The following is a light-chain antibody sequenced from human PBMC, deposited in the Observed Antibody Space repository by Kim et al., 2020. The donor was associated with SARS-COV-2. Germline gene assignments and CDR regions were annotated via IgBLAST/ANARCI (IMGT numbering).Light chain of an antibody. CDR1: QSISNN. Sequence: SVSPGERATLSCRASQSISNNLAWYQQKPGQASRLLIYAASTRATGIPARFSGSGSGTEFTLTISSLQSGDFGVYFCQQYNDWRTFGQGTKVDIK. J-gene: IGKJ1*01. CDR2: AAS. CDR3: QQYNDWRT. V-gene: IGKV3-15*01.